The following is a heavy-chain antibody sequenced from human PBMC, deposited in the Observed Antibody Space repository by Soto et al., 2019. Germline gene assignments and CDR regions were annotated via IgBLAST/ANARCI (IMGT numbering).Heavy chain of an antibody. J-gene: IGHJ4*02. D-gene: IGHD1-26*01. CDR1: GFRLSTFW. CDR2: INPDGSAQ. V-gene: IGHV3-7*01. CDR3: AKDKVEMGRSWPSY. Sequence: GGSLRLSCVASGFRLSTFWMNWVRQTSGRGLAWVANINPDGSAQTYADSVKGRVTISRANSKNTLYLQMNSLRAEDTAVYDGAKDKVEMGRSWPSYLGQGTLVTVSS.